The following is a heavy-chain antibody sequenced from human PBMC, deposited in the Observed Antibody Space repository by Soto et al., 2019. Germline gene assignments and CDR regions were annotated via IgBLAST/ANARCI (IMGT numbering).Heavy chain of an antibody. CDR2: IYYSGST. J-gene: IGHJ6*02. CDR3: ARARRTMVRRQTYGMDV. CDR1: GGSISSGDYY. Sequence: SETLSLTCTVSGGSISSGDYYWSWIRQPPGKGLEWIGYIYYSGSTYYNPSLKSRVTISVDTSKNQFSLKLSSVTAADTAVYYCARARRTMVRRQTYGMDVWGQGTTVTVSS. D-gene: IGHD3-10*01. V-gene: IGHV4-30-4*01.